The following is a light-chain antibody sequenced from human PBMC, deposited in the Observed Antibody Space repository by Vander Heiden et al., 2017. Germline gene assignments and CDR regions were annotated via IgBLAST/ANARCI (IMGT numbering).Light chain of an antibody. V-gene: IGKV3-20*01. J-gene: IGKJ2*01. CDR1: QSLSRNY. Sequence: EIVLTQSPGTLSLSPGERATLSCRASQSLSRNYLAWYQQKPGQAPRLLIYDASSRATGIPDRFSGSGSGTDFTLTISRLEPEDFAVYYCQQYGSAPDTFGQGTKLEIK. CDR2: DAS. CDR3: QQYGSAPDT.